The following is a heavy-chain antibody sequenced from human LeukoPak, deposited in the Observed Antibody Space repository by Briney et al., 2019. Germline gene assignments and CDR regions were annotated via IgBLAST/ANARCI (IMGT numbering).Heavy chain of an antibody. CDR2: IHYTGST. Sequence: SEALSLTCTVSGGSINSYYWSWIRQPPGKGLECIGYIHYTGSTNYNPSLKGRVTISLDTSRNQFSLKLNSVTAADTAVYYCAKSNGYGLIDIWGQGTMVTVSS. CDR1: GGSINSYY. V-gene: IGHV4-59*12. CDR3: AKSNGYGLIDI. D-gene: IGHD3-22*01. J-gene: IGHJ3*02.